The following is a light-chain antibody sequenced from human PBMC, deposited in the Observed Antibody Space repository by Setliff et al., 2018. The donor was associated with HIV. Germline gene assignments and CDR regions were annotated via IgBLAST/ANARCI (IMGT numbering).Light chain of an antibody. V-gene: IGLV1-44*01. CDR2: SNN. Sequence: QSVLLQTPSASGTPGQSVTISCSGSDSNIGSNTVNWYQQLPGTAPKLIIYSNNKRPSGVPHRFSGSKSGTSASLAISGLQSEDEADYYCAAWDDSLIWVFGGGTQLTVL. CDR3: AAWDDSLIWV. CDR1: DSNIGSNT. J-gene: IGLJ3*02.